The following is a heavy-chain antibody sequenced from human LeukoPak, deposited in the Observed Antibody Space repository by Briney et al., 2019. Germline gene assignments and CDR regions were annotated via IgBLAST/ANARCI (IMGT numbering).Heavy chain of an antibody. CDR3: ARDSKGLVTDAFDI. D-gene: IGHD3/OR15-3a*01. V-gene: IGHV4-59*01. CDR2: IYYSGST. J-gene: IGHJ3*02. CDR1: GGSISSYY. Sequence: SETLSLTCTVSGGSISSYYWSWIRQPPGKGLEWIGYIYYSGSTNYNPSLKSRVTISVDTSKNQFSLKLSSVTAADTAVYYCARDSKGLVTDAFDIWGQGTMVTVSS.